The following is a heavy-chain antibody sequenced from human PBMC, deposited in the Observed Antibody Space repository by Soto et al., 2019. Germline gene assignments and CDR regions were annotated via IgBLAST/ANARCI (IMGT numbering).Heavy chain of an antibody. V-gene: IGHV4-59*08. D-gene: IGHD2-15*01. CDR1: GGSISSYY. CDR3: ARARGARYFGY. CDR2: IYYSGST. J-gene: IGHJ4*02. Sequence: SETLSLTCTVSGGSISSYYWSWIRQPPGKGLEWIGYIYYSGSTNYNPSLKSRVTISVDTSKNQFSLKLSSVTAADTAVYYCARARGARYFGYWGQGTLVTVSS.